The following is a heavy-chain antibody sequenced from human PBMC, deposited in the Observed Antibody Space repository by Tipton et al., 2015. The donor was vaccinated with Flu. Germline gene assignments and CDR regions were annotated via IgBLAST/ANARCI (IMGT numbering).Heavy chain of an antibody. J-gene: IGHJ4*02. V-gene: IGHV4-4*07. CDR2: IYMSGYT. CDR1: GGSIDNYF. CDR3: ARDRYFGSGIDY. D-gene: IGHD3-9*01. Sequence: GLVKPSETLSLTCIVSGGSIDNYFWTWIRKPAGRGLEWIGRIYMSGYTQYNPSVESRVTMSVDRSKNHFSMKLRSVTAADTAVYYCARDRYFGSGIDYWGPGMQVTVSS.